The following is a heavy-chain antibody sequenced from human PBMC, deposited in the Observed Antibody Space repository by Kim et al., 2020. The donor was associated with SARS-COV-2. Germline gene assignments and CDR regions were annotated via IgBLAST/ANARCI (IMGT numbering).Heavy chain of an antibody. V-gene: IGHV3-30-3*01. D-gene: IGHD3-16*01. CDR1: GFTFSTYA. CDR3: AREWGS. CDR2: ISSDGSKT. J-gene: IGHJ5*02. Sequence: GGSLRLSCAASGFTFSTYAMHWVRQPPGKGLEWVAFISSDGSKTYYEDSVKGRFTICRDNSKNMVYLQMNSLRDEDTTVYYCAREWGSWGQGTLVTVSS.